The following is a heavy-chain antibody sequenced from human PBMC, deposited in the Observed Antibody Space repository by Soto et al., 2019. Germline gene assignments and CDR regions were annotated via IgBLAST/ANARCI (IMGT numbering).Heavy chain of an antibody. J-gene: IGHJ4*02. CDR2: FNAGDGDT. V-gene: IGHV1-3*05. D-gene: IGHD6-13*01. CDR3: ARDGEDKAAAAMVY. CDR1: GYTITCCA. Sequence: QVQLVQSGAEEKKPGASVRVSCKASGYTITCCAMHWVRQAPGQRPEWMGWFNAGDGDTKYSQNFQCSFTIIRDTSASTVYMEFSSLRPEDTAVYYCARDGEDKAAAAMVYWGQGTLVTVSS.